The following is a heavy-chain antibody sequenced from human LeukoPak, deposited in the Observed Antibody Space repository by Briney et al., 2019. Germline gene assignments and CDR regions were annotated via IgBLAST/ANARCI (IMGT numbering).Heavy chain of an antibody. J-gene: IGHJ4*02. Sequence: SETLSLTCTVSGGSISGTSYYWGWIRQPPGKGLEWIGSIYYSGSTYYNPSLKSRVTISVDTSKNQFSLKLSSVTAADTAVYYCARVRPQLWLRLKPPTFDYWGQGALVTVSS. V-gene: IGHV4-39*07. D-gene: IGHD5-18*01. CDR2: IYYSGST. CDR3: ARVRPQLWLRLKPPTFDY. CDR1: GGSISGTSYY.